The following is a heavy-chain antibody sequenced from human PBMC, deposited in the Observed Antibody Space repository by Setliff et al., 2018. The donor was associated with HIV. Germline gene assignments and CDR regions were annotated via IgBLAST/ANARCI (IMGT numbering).Heavy chain of an antibody. CDR3: ARDWNHYFYYMDV. CDR2: ISYSGRT. D-gene: IGHD1-1*01. J-gene: IGHJ6*03. Sequence: SETLSLTCSVSGGSISSSNYYWGWIRQPPGKGLQWIGSISYSGRTYYNPSLKSRLTISADTSKNQFSLKLTSVTASDTAVYYCARDWNHYFYYMDVWGKGTTVTVSS. V-gene: IGHV4-39*02. CDR1: GGSISSSNYY.